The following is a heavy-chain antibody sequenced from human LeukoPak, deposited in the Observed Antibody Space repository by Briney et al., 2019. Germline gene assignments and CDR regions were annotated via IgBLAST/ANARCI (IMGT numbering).Heavy chain of an antibody. D-gene: IGHD5-12*01. CDR3: ARAYIVAREDPGY. CDR2: INPSGGST. Sequence: APVKASCKASGYTFTYYYMHWVRQAPGQGLEWMGIINPSGGSTSYAQKFQGRVTMTRDTSTSTVYMELSSLRSEDTAVYYCARAYIVAREDPGYWGQGTLVSVPS. J-gene: IGHJ4*02. CDR1: GYTFTYYY. V-gene: IGHV1-46*01.